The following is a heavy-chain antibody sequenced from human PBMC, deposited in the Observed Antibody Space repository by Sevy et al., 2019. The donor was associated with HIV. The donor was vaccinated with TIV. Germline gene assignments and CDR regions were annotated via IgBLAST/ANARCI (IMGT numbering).Heavy chain of an antibody. CDR3: ARDHGYYGSGSYDY. J-gene: IGHJ4*02. CDR2: IWYDGSNK. V-gene: IGHV3-33*01. CDR1: GFTFSSYG. D-gene: IGHD3-10*01. Sequence: GGSLRLSCAASGFTFSSYGMHWVRQAPGKGLEWVAVIWYDGSNKYYADSVKGRFTISRDNSKNKLYLQMNSLRAEDTSVYYCARDHGYYGSGSYDYWGQGTLVTVSS.